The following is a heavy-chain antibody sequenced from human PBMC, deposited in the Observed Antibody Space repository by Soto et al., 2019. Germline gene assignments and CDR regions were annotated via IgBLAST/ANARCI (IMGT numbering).Heavy chain of an antibody. CDR1: DGNIVNLGGC. V-gene: IGHV4-61*08. J-gene: IGHJ6*02. CDR2: IYYSGST. CDR3: ARTSLTIFGPSNDYYGMGV. Sequence: LRVTCSVADGNIVNLGGCCSSKHKTQGKGLEWIGYIYYSGSTNYNPSLKSRVTISVDTSKNQFSLKLSSVTAADTAVYYCARTSLTIFGPSNDYYGMGVWGLGTTVTVSS. D-gene: IGHD3-3*01.